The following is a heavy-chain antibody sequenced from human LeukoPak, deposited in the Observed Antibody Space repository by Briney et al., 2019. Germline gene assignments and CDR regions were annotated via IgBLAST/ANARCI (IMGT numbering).Heavy chain of an antibody. CDR2: ISGSGGST. V-gene: IGHV3-23*01. D-gene: IGHD6-6*01. CDR3: AKDSRRMYSSSSTPFDY. Sequence: GSLRLSCAASGFTFSSYAISWVRQAPGKGLEWVSAISGSGGSTYYADSVKGRFTISRDNSKNTLYLQMNSLRAEDTAVYYCAKDSRRMYSSSSTPFDYWGQGTLVTVSS. J-gene: IGHJ4*02. CDR1: GFTFSSYA.